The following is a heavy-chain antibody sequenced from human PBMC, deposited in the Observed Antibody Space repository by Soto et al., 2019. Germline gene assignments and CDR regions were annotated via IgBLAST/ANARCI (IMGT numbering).Heavy chain of an antibody. Sequence: QITLKESGPTLVRPTQTLTLTCSFSGFSLNTNGMGVGWIRQPPGKALEWLAFIYWDEDKRYSPSLKTRLTVTTDTTTHAVVPTLTNLDPLYTGTYYFAGWNYESGLDAWGQGTTVTVSS. J-gene: IGHJ6*02. D-gene: IGHD1-7*01. CDR3: AGWNYESGLDA. CDR1: GFSLNTNGMG. V-gene: IGHV2-5*02. CDR2: IYWDEDK.